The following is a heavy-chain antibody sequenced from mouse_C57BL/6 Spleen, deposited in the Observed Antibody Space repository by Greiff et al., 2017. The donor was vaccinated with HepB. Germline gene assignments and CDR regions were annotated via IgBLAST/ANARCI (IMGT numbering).Heavy chain of an antibody. D-gene: IGHD1-1*01. V-gene: IGHV1-59*01. CDR1: GYTFTSYW. CDR2: IDPSDSYT. Sequence: QVQLQQPGAELVRPGTSVKLSCKASGYTFTSYWMHWVKQRPGQGLEWIGVIDPSDSYTNYNQKFKGKATLTVDTSASTAYMQLSSLTSEDSAVYYGARYYGSRESYWYFDVWGTGTTVTVSS. CDR3: ARYYGSRESYWYFDV. J-gene: IGHJ1*03.